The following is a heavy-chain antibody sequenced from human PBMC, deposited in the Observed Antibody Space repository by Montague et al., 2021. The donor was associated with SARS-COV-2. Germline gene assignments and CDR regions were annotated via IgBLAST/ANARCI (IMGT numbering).Heavy chain of an antibody. J-gene: IGHJ3*02. V-gene: IGHV3-9*01. CDR3: AKGEIGSGWYGAFDI. D-gene: IGHD6-19*01. CDR2: ISWNSGNI. Sequence: SLSLSFSASGFTFDDYAMHWVRQAPGKGLEWVSGISWNSGNIGYADSVKGRFTISRDNAKNSLYPQMNSLRAEDTALYYCAKGEIGSGWYGAFDIWGQGTMVTVSS. CDR1: GFTFDDYA.